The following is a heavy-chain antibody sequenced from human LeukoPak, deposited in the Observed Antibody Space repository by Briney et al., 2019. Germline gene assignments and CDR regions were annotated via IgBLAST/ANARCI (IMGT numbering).Heavy chain of an antibody. V-gene: IGHV5-51*01. CDR3: ARPSGDSSGYNYYYFDY. Sequence: GESLKISCKGSGYSFTSYWIGWVRQMPGKRLEWMGIIYPGDSDTRYSPSFQGQVTISADKSISTAYLQWSSLKASDTAMHYCARPSGDSSGYNYYYFDYWGQGTLVTVSS. J-gene: IGHJ4*02. D-gene: IGHD3-22*01. CDR1: GYSFTSYW. CDR2: IYPGDSDT.